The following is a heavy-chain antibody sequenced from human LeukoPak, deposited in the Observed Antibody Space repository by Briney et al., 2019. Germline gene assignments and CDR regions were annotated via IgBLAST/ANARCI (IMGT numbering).Heavy chain of an antibody. CDR1: GGSISSYY. Sequence: KTSETLSLTCTVSGGSISSYYWSWIRQPPGKGLEWIGYIYYSGSTNYNPSLKSRVTISVDTSKNQFSLKLSSVTAADTAVYYCARSYDSSGYRDAFDIWGQGTMVTVSS. D-gene: IGHD3-22*01. CDR3: ARSYDSSGYRDAFDI. J-gene: IGHJ3*02. CDR2: IYYSGST. V-gene: IGHV4-59*01.